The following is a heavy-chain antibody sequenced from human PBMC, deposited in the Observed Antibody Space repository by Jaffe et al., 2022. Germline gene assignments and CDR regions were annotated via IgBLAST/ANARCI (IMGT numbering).Heavy chain of an antibody. CDR3: ARIGVMSGDYGLVNAFDI. V-gene: IGHV4-4*02. Sequence: QVQLQESGPGLVKPSGTLSLTCAVSGGSISSSNWWSWVRQPPGKGLEWIGEIYHSGSTNYNPSLKSRVTISVDKSKNQFSLKLSSVTAADTAVYYCARIGVMSGDYGLVNAFDIWGQGTMVTVSS. D-gene: IGHD4-17*01. CDR2: IYHSGST. CDR1: GGSISSSNW. J-gene: IGHJ3*02.